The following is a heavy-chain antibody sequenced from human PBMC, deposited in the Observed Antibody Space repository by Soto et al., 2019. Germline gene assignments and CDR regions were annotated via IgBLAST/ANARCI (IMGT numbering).Heavy chain of an antibody. D-gene: IGHD2-15*01. CDR2: IIPIFGTA. V-gene: IGHV1-69*01. J-gene: IGHJ6*02. Sequence: QVQLVQSGAEVKKPGSSVKVSCKASGGTFSSYAISWVRQAPGQGLEWMGGIIPIFGTANYAQKFQGRVTITADEATSTASMELSSLRSEDKAVYYCACDCSGGSCNYGMDVWGQGTTVTVSS. CDR3: ACDCSGGSCNYGMDV. CDR1: GGTFSSYA.